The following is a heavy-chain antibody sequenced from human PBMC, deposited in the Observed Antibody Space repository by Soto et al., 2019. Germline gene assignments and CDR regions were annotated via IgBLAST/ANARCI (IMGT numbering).Heavy chain of an antibody. J-gene: IGHJ6*02. CDR2: ISGSGGST. CDR3: AKDHCTNGVCYNYYYYGMDV. D-gene: IGHD2-8*01. Sequence: EVQLLESGGGLVQPGGSLRLSCAASGFTFSSYAMSWVRQAPGKGLEWVSAISGSGGSTYYADSVKGRFTISRDNSKNTLYLQMNSLRAEDTAVYYCAKDHCTNGVCYNYYYYGMDVWGQGTTVTVSS. CDR1: GFTFSSYA. V-gene: IGHV3-23*01.